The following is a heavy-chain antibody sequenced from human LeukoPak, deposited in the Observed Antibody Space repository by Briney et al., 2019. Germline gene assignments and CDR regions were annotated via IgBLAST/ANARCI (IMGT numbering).Heavy chain of an antibody. Sequence: NPSETLSLTCTVSGGSISSRNYYWGCIRQPPGKGLEWIGSMYYSGTTYYNPSLKSRVTISVDTSKNQFSLKLSSVIVADTAVFFCARQRASSWYNFDYWGQGTLVTVST. CDR1: GGSISSRNYY. D-gene: IGHD6-13*01. CDR3: ARQRASSWYNFDY. J-gene: IGHJ4*02. V-gene: IGHV4-39*01. CDR2: MYYSGTT.